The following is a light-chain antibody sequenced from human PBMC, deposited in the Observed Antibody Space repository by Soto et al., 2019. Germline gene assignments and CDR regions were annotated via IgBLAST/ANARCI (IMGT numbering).Light chain of an antibody. CDR2: AAS. Sequence: AIQMTQFPSSLSGSVGDRVTITGGATQDIRIDLGWYQQRPGKAPRVLIYAASSLQSGVPSRFSGSGSGTDFTLTISSLQPEDFATYYCLQDYNYPLTFGGGTKVDI. CDR1: QDIRID. J-gene: IGKJ4*01. CDR3: LQDYNYPLT. V-gene: IGKV1-6*01.